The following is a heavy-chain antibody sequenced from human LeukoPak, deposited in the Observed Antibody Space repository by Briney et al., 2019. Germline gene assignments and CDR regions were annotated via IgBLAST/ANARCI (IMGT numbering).Heavy chain of an antibody. V-gene: IGHV3-7*01. CDR3: ARDQVAAADPGYYYYYYMDV. J-gene: IGHJ6*03. Sequence: GGSLRLSCAASGFTFSSYWMSWVRQAPGKGLEWVANIKQDGSEKYYVDSVKGRFTISRDNAKNSLYLQMNSLRAEDTAVYYCARDQVAAADPGYYYYYYMDVWGKGTTVTVSS. D-gene: IGHD6-13*01. CDR2: IKQDGSEK. CDR1: GFTFSSYW.